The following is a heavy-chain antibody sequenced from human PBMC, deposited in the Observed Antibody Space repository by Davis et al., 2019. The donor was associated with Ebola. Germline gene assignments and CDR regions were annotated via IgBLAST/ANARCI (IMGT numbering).Heavy chain of an antibody. V-gene: IGHV1-24*01. CDR1: GYTLSELS. J-gene: IGHJ4*02. Sequence: ASVKVSCKVSGYTLSELSIHWVRQAPGKGLEWMGGFESEDGETTYAQEFQGRVTLTEDTSTDTAYMELNRLRSDDTAVYYCARGVNNFWSGYYGPPTAYWGQGTLVTVSS. D-gene: IGHD3-3*01. CDR2: FESEDGET. CDR3: ARGVNNFWSGYYGPPTAY.